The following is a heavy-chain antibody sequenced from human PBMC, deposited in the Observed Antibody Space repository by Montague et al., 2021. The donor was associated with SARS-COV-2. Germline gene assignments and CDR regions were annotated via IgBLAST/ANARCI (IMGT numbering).Heavy chain of an antibody. D-gene: IGHD1-1*01. V-gene: IGHV4-59*08. Sequence: SETLSLTCTLSGGTVRDYYYDWIRQTPGKGLEWIGYIFYSGYTKXNPSLESRVTLSVDTPGNQFFLSLRSVTASDTATYFCARHSVSEDGTFFRSYFDPWGQGAQVIVSS. CDR2: IFYSGYT. J-gene: IGHJ5*02. CDR1: GGTVRDYY. CDR3: ARHSVSEDGTFFRSYFDP.